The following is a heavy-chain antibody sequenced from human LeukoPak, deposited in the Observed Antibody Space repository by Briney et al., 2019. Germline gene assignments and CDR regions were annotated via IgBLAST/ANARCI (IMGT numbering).Heavy chain of an antibody. D-gene: IGHD4-17*01. CDR3: ARGLMTTVTSYYFDY. V-gene: IGHV1-18*01. CDR2: ISAYKGNT. CDR1: GYTFSSYG. J-gene: IGHJ4*02. Sequence: GASVKVSCKASGYTFSSYGINWVRQAPGQGPEWMGWISAYKGNTNYAQKLQGRVTMTTDTSTSTAYMELRSLRSDDTAVYYCARGLMTTVTSYYFDYWGQGTLVTASS.